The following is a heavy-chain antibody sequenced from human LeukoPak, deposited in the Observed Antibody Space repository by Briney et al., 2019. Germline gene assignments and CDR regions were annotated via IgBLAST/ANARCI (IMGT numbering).Heavy chain of an antibody. V-gene: IGHV1-69*06. CDR3: ARVLTIFGVGPYYYYMDV. CDR2: IIPIFGTA. D-gene: IGHD3-3*01. CDR1: GGTFSSYA. J-gene: IGHJ6*03. Sequence: SVKVSCKASGGTFSSYAISWVRQAPGQGLEWMGGIIPIFGTANYAQKFQGRVTITADKSTSKAYMELSSLRSEDTAVYYCARVLTIFGVGPYYYYMDVWGKGTTVTVSS.